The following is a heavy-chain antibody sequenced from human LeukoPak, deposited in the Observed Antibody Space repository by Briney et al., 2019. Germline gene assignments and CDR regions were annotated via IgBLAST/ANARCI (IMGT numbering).Heavy chain of an antibody. CDR2: TSTTVGT. J-gene: IGHJ5*02. Sequence: KTSETLSLTCTVSGASISSYYWSWIRQPAGKGLEWLGRTSTTVGTYYSPSLKSRVTMSIDTSENQFSLRLTSVTAGDTAVYFCAGGYGSGTYSAWGQGTLVTVSS. CDR3: AGGYGSGTYSA. CDR1: GASISSYY. D-gene: IGHD3-10*01. V-gene: IGHV4-4*07.